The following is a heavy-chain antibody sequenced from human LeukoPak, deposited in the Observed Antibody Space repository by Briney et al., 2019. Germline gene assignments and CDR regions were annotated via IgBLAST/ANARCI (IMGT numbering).Heavy chain of an antibody. CDR2: INTDGSRT. D-gene: IGHD1-26*01. CDR3: AREAQVGGALQS. J-gene: IGHJ5*02. Sequence: SGGSLRLSCAASGFTFSAYWMHWVRQAPGKGLVRVSRINTDGSRTTYADSVQGRFTISRDTAKNTLFLQMNSLRAEDTAVYYCAREAQVGGALQSWGQGTLVTVSS. V-gene: IGHV3-74*01. CDR1: GFTFSAYW.